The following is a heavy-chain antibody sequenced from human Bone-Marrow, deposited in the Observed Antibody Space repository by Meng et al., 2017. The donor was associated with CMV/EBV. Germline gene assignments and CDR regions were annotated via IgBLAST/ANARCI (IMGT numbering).Heavy chain of an antibody. CDR3: ARDSITIFGVVTDY. D-gene: IGHD3-3*01. CDR2: INPSGGTT. Sequence: ASVKVSCKASGYTFHSYYIHWVRQAPGQGLEWMGIINPSGGTTSYAQKFEGRITMTRDTSTSTMYMELNGLRSEDTAVYYCARDSITIFGVVTDYWGQGTLVTVSS. J-gene: IGHJ4*02. CDR1: GYTFHSYY. V-gene: IGHV1-46*02.